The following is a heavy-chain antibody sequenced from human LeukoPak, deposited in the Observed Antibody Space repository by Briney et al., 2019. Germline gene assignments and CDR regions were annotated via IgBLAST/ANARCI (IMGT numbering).Heavy chain of an antibody. V-gene: IGHV1-69*05. CDR3: ARDLGYGGNGVY. Sequence: SVKVSCKASGGTFSSYAISWVRQAPGQGLEWMGRIIPIFGTANCAQKFQGRVTITTDESTSTAYMELSSLRSEDTAVYYCARDLGYGGNGVYWGQGTLVTVSS. D-gene: IGHD4-23*01. CDR1: GGTFSSYA. CDR2: IIPIFGTA. J-gene: IGHJ4*02.